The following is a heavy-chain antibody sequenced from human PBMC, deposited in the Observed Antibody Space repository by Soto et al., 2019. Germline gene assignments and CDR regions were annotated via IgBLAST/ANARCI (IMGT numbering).Heavy chain of an antibody. Sequence: PGGSLRLSCAASGFTFSSYSMNWVRQAPGKGLEWVSYISSSSSTIYYADSVKGRFTISRDNAKNSLYLQMNSLRAEDTAVYYCARDLFGYCSGGSCPMDVWGKGTPVTV. CDR2: ISSSSSTI. CDR1: GFTFSSYS. V-gene: IGHV3-48*01. CDR3: ARDLFGYCSGGSCPMDV. D-gene: IGHD2-15*01. J-gene: IGHJ6*03.